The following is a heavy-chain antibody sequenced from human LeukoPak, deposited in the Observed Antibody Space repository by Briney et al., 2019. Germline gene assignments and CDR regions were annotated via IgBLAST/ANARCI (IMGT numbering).Heavy chain of an antibody. CDR3: ASSLNTVIISPYYFDY. V-gene: IGHV3-11*04. CDR1: GFTFSDYH. D-gene: IGHD4-11*01. Sequence: GGSLTVTCAASGFTFSDYHMGWIRQAPGQGLEWISYISANGITTYYADSVKGRFTISRDNARNSLSLYMNFLRAEDTAVYYCASSLNTVIISPYYFDYWGQGTLVTVSS. J-gene: IGHJ4*02. CDR2: ISANGITT.